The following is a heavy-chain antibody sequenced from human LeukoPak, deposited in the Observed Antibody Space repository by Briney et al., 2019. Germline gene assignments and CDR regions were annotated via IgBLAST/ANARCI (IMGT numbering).Heavy chain of an antibody. V-gene: IGHV1-8*01. Sequence: ASVKVSCKASGYTFTSYDINWVRQATGQGLEWMGWMNPNSGNTGYAQKFQGRVTMTRNTTISTAYMELSSLRSEDTAVYYCAITGYSSGWYYFDYWGQGTLVTVSS. CDR2: MNPNSGNT. D-gene: IGHD6-19*01. CDR3: AITGYSSGWYYFDY. CDR1: GYTFTSYD. J-gene: IGHJ4*02.